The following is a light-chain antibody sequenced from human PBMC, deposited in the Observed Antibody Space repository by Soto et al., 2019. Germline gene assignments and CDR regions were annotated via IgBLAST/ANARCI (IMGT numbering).Light chain of an antibody. CDR1: SSDVRGYNY. V-gene: IGLV2-14*01. Sequence: QSALTQPASVSGSPGQSITISCTGTSSDVRGYNYVSWYQQHPGKAPKVMIYEVSNRPSGVSNRFSGSKSGNTASLTISGLQAEDEADYYCSSYTTSSTLVVFGTGTKVTVL. CDR2: EVS. CDR3: SSYTTSSTLVV. J-gene: IGLJ1*01.